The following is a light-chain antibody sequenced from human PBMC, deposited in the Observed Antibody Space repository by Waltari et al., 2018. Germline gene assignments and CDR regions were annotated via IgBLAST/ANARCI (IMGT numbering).Light chain of an antibody. CDR3: QSADREDTYVV. V-gene: IGLV3-25*03. Sequence: SYELTQPPSVSVSPGQTAGITCSGDALPKQHAYWYQQKPGQAPVLVIYKDSERPSGIPERFSGSSSGTTVTLTIRGVQAEDEADYYCQSADREDTYVVFGGGTKLTVL. CDR1: ALPKQH. CDR2: KDS. J-gene: IGLJ2*01.